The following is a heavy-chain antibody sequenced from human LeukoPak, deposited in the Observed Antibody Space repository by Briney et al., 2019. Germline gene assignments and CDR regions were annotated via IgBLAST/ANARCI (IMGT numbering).Heavy chain of an antibody. D-gene: IGHD3-10*01. V-gene: IGHV3-23*01. CDR2: ISGFAGSI. J-gene: IGHJ4*02. CDR3: AKIPPTYGSGTNFDY. Sequence: GGSLRLSCAASGFTFSSFAMSWVRQAPEKGLEWVSSISGFAGSIYYADSVKGRFTISRDNSKNTLYLQMNSLRAEDTAVYYCAKIPPTYGSGTNFDYWGQGTLVTVSS. CDR1: GFTFSSFA.